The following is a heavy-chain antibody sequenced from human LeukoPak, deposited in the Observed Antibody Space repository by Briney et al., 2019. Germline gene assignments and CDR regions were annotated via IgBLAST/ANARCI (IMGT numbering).Heavy chain of an antibody. CDR1: GYTFTGYF. Sequence: ASVKVSCKASGYTFTGYFMHWVRQAPGQGLEWMGWINPNSGGTNYAQKFQGRVTMTRDTSISTAYMELSRLRSDDTAVYYCATARNYDFWSGYYYAEYFQHWGQGTLVTVSS. J-gene: IGHJ1*01. V-gene: IGHV1-2*02. CDR3: ATARNYDFWSGYYYAEYFQH. CDR2: INPNSGGT. D-gene: IGHD3-3*01.